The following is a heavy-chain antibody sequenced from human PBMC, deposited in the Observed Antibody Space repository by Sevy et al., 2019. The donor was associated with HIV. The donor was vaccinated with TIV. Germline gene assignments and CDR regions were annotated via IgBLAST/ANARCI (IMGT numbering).Heavy chain of an antibody. V-gene: IGHV4-4*07. CDR2: SYISGST. J-gene: IGHJ4*02. CDR1: GGSISDYY. Sequence: SETLSLTCTVSGGSISDYYWTWIRQPAGKGLEWLGRSYISGSTEYNPSLKSRISMSLYTSKNTFSLKLTTMTAADTAVYYCARGPQSCNSVSCYSALSWGQGILVTVSS. D-gene: IGHD2-15*01. CDR3: ARGPQSCNSVSCYSALS.